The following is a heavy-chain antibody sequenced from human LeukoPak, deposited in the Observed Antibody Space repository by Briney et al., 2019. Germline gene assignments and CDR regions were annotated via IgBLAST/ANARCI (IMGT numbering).Heavy chain of an antibody. J-gene: IGHJ4*02. V-gene: IGHV3-23*01. CDR2: ISGSGGST. Sequence: PGGSLRLSCAASGFTFSSYAMSWVRQAPGKGLEWVSAISGSGGSTYYADSVKGRFTISRDNSKNTLYLQMNSLRAEDTAVYYRARVKYYYDSSGCLYYFDYWGQGTLVTVSS. CDR3: ARVKYYYDSSGCLYYFDY. CDR1: GFTFSSYA. D-gene: IGHD3-22*01.